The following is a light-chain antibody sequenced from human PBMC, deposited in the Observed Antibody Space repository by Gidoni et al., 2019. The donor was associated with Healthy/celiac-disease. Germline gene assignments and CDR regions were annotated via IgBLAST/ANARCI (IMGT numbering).Light chain of an antibody. J-gene: IGLJ3*02. CDR2: CNT. V-gene: IGLV1-40*01. CDR1: SSNIGAGYD. CDR3: QSYYSSLSGWV. Sequence: QSVLTQPPSVSGAPGKRVTISCTGRSSNIGAGYDVHWSQQLPVTAPNLLIYCNTNLPSGVPDRFSGSKPGTSASLAITVLQAEYEADYYCQSYYSSLSGWVFGGGTKLTVL.